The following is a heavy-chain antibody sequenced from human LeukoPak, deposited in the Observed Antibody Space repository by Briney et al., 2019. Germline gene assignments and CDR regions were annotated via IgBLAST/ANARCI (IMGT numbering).Heavy chain of an antibody. CDR1: GFTVSRSY. CDR2: IYSGGNT. Sequence: GGSLRLSCAASGFTVSRSYMTWSRQAPGKGLELVSVIYSGGNTYYADSVKRRFTISRDNSKNILYLEMNSLRVEDSGIYYCARVSNSYDGSGFWDYWGQGSLVTVSS. D-gene: IGHD3-22*01. J-gene: IGHJ4*02. V-gene: IGHV3-53*01. CDR3: ARVSNSYDGSGFWDY.